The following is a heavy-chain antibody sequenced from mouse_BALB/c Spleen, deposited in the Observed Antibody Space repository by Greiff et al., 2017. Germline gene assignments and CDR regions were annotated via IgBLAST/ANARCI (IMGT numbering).Heavy chain of an antibody. D-gene: IGHD1-1*01. CDR2: ISSGSSTI. CDR3: ARSIITTVVANYAMDY. CDR1: GFTFSSFG. V-gene: IGHV5-17*02. J-gene: IGHJ4*01. Sequence: EVQLVESGGGLVQPGGSRKLSCAASGFTFSSFGMHWVRQAPEKGLEWVAYISSGSSTIYYADTVKGRFTISRDNPKNTLFLQMTSLRSEDTAMYYCARSIITTVVANYAMDYWGQGTSVTVSS.